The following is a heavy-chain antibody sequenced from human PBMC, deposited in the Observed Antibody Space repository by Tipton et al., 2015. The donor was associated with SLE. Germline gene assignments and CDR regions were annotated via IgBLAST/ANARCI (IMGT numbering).Heavy chain of an antibody. Sequence: SLRLSCAASGFTFSSYAMSWVRQAPGKGLEWVSAISGSGGSTYYADSVKGRFTISRDNSKNTLYLQMNSLRAEDTAVYYCAKDSFYYYDSSGQGYYYYGMDVWGQGTTVTVSS. CDR2: ISGSGGST. CDR1: GFTFSSYA. CDR3: AKDSFYYYDSSGQGYYYYGMDV. V-gene: IGHV3-23*01. D-gene: IGHD3-22*01. J-gene: IGHJ6*02.